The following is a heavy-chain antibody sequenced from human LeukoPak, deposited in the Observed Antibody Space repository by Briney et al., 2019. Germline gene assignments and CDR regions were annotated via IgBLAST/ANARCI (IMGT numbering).Heavy chain of an antibody. Sequence: ETLSLTCAVYGGSFSGYYWSWIRQPPGKGLEWIGEINHSGSTNYNPSLKSRVTISVDTSKNQFSLKLSSVTAADTAVYYCARLRAQWLGRRFDYWGQGTLVTVSS. CDR1: GGSFSGYY. J-gene: IGHJ4*02. V-gene: IGHV4-34*01. D-gene: IGHD6-19*01. CDR3: ARLRAQWLGRRFDY. CDR2: INHSGST.